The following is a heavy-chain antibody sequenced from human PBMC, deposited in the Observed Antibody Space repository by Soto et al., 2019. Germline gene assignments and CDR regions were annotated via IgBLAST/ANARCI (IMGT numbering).Heavy chain of an antibody. CDR2: ISYDGSNK. J-gene: IGHJ3*02. V-gene: IGHV3-30*03. CDR3: ARRGWDAFDI. Sequence: QVQLVESGGGVVQPGRSLRLSCAAYGFTFSSYGMHWVRQAPGKGLEWVAVISYDGSNKYYADSVKGRFTISRDNSKNTLYLQMISLRAEDTAVYYCARRGWDAFDIWGQGTMVTVSS. CDR1: GFTFSSYG.